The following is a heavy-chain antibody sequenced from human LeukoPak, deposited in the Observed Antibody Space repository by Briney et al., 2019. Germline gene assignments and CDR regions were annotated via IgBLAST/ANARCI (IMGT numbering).Heavy chain of an antibody. Sequence: SWGSLRLSCAAPGFTFSNSAMSWVRQAPGKGLEWVSAFSGRGGSTYYAGSVKGRFIISRDNSKNSLYLQVNSLRAEDTAIYYCARHNWNDLMYAFDIWGQGTMVTVSS. J-gene: IGHJ3*02. CDR1: GFTFSNSA. V-gene: IGHV3-23*01. CDR2: FSGRGGST. CDR3: ARHNWNDLMYAFDI. D-gene: IGHD1-20*01.